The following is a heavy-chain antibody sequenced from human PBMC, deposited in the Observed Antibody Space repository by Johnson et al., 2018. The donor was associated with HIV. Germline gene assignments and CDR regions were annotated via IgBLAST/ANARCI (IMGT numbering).Heavy chain of an antibody. V-gene: IGHV3-23*04. D-gene: IGHD3-22*01. CDR2: ISGSGAST. Sequence: VQLVESGGGVVQPGRSLRLSCAASGFTFSSYAMHWVRQAPGKGLEWVSAISGSGASTYYADSLKGRCTISRDNSKNTLYLQMNSLRAEDTAVYYCARPVVADYRGAFDIWGQGTMVTVSS. CDR3: ARPVVADYRGAFDI. J-gene: IGHJ3*02. CDR1: GFTFSSYA.